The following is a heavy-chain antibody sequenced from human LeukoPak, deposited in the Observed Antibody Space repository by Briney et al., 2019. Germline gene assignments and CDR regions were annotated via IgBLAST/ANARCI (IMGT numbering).Heavy chain of an antibody. CDR3: ARGGLYYDILTGYIFDAFDI. CDR2: IYHSGIT. D-gene: IGHD3-9*01. CDR1: GYSISSGYY. V-gene: IGHV4-38-2*02. Sequence: SSETLSLTCSVSGYSISSGYYWGWIRQPPGKGLEWISIIYHSGITYYNPSLKSRVTISVDTSKNQFSLKLSSVTAADTAAYYCARGGLYYDILTGYIFDAFDIWGQGTMVTVSS. J-gene: IGHJ3*02.